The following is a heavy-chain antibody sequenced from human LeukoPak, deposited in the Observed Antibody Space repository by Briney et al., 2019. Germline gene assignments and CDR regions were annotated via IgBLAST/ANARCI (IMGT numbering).Heavy chain of an antibody. CDR1: GGSISSYY. CDR2: FYTSGST. D-gene: IGHD6-19*01. J-gene: IGHJ4*02. V-gene: IGHV4-4*07. CDR3: ARDPHSSGWYDY. Sequence: SETLSPTCTVSGGSISSYYWSWIRQPAGKGLEWIGRFYTSGSTNYNPSLKSRVTMSVDTSKNQFSLKLSSVTAADAAVYYCARDPHSSGWYDYWGQGTLVTVSS.